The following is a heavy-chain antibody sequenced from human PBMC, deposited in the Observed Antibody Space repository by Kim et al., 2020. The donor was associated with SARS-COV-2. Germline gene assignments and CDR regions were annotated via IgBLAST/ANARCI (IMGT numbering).Heavy chain of an antibody. CDR3: ARQRSGSYYGPGADGMDV. J-gene: IGHJ6*02. Sequence: SETLSLTCTVSGASIYSSTYYWGWIRQPPGKGLEWIGSIYYSENTYYNPSLKSRVTISVDTSKNQFSLKLRSVTAADTAIYYCARQRSGSYYGPGADGMDVWGQGTTVAVSS. V-gene: IGHV4-39*01. CDR1: GASIYSSTYY. D-gene: IGHD3-10*01. CDR2: IYYSENT.